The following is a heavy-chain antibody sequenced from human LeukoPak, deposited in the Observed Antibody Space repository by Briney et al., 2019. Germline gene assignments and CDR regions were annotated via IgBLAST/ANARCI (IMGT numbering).Heavy chain of an antibody. CDR3: ARAKAVAGTPKYNWFDP. CDR1: GYTFTSYG. Sequence: ASVKVSCKASGYTFTSYGISWVRQAPGQGLEWMGWISAYNGNTNYAQKLQGRVTMTTDTSTSTAYMELRSLRSDDTAVYYCARAKAVAGTPKYNWFDPWGQGTLVTVSS. D-gene: IGHD6-19*01. CDR2: ISAYNGNT. V-gene: IGHV1-18*01. J-gene: IGHJ5*02.